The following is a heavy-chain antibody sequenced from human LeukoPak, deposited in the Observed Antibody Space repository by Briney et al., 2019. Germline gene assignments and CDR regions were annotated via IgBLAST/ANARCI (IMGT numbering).Heavy chain of an antibody. J-gene: IGHJ3*02. Sequence: SSETLSLTCTVSGGSISSHYWSWIRQPPGKRLEWIGYIHYSGSTNYNPSLKSRITISVDTSKTQFSLKLSSVTAADTAVYYCARDGDLGGAFDIWGRGTMVTVSS. CDR2: IHYSGST. D-gene: IGHD4-23*01. V-gene: IGHV4-59*11. CDR3: ARDGDLGGAFDI. CDR1: GGSISSHY.